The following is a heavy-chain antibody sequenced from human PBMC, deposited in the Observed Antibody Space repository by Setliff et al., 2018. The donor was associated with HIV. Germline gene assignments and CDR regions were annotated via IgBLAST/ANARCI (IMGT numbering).Heavy chain of an antibody. D-gene: IGHD3-16*01. CDR3: ARCGAGEWHLYMDV. V-gene: IGHV1-69*06. J-gene: IGHJ6*03. CDR1: GGAFSSYA. Sequence: GASVKVSCKASGGAFSSYALSWVRQAPGQGLEWMGGIIPIFGTANYAQKFKGRVTFTADKSTSTVYMELSSLRSEDTAVYYCARCGAGEWHLYMDVRDKGTAVTVSS. CDR2: IIPIFGTA.